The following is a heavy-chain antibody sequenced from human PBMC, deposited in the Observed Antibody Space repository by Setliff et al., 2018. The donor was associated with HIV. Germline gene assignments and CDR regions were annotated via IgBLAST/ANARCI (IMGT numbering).Heavy chain of an antibody. Sequence: ASVKVSCKASGHTFTAYYMHWVRQAPGQGLEWVGRINPKTGDTRSAQKFKGRVTVTRDTSSTTAYMELSGLRSGDTAVYYCAMGHGTGDRFEFDFWGLGTRFTSPQ. CDR3: AMGHGTGDRFEFDF. D-gene: IGHD7-27*01. CDR1: GHTFTAYY. CDR2: INPKTGDT. V-gene: IGHV1-2*06. J-gene: IGHJ4*02.